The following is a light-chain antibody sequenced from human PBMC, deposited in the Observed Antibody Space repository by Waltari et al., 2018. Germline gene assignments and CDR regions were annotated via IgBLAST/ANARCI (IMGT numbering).Light chain of an antibody. CDR2: DVS. CDR3: SSYMDSSTLEL. Sequence: QSALTQPASVSGSPGQSITISCTGTSSDIGGSTYVSWYQQVPGKAPKLMIYDVSNRPSGVSIRFSGSKSGNTASLTISGLQAEDEADYFCSSYMDSSTLELFGGGTSLTVL. CDR1: SSDIGGSTY. V-gene: IGLV2-14*03. J-gene: IGLJ2*01.